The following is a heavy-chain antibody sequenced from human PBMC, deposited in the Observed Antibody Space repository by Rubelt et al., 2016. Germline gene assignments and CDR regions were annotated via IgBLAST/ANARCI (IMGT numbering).Heavy chain of an antibody. J-gene: IGHJ4*02. D-gene: IGHD2-15*01. Sequence: QVQLQQWGAGVLKPSETLSLTCSVNARSFSGYYWTWIRQPPGKGLEWIGSIYYSGSTYYNPSLKGRVTISVDNSKNQFSLKLSSVTAADTAGYYCARTGYCSGGTCYPVVDYWGQGTLVTVSS. V-gene: IGHV4-34*01. CDR1: ARSFSGYY. CDR2: IYYSGST. CDR3: ARTGYCSGGTCYPVVDY.